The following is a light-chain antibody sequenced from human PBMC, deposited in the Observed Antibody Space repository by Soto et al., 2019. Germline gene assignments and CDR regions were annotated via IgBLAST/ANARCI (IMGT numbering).Light chain of an antibody. J-gene: IGKJ1*01. CDR2: DAS. V-gene: IGKV3-20*01. CDR1: QSVSCSY. Sequence: EIVLTQSPGTLSLSPGERATLSCRASQSVSCSYLAWYQQKPGQAPRLLIYDASSRATGIPDRFSGSGSGTDFTLTISRLEPEAFAVYYCQQYGSSPRTFGLGTKVEIK. CDR3: QQYGSSPRT.